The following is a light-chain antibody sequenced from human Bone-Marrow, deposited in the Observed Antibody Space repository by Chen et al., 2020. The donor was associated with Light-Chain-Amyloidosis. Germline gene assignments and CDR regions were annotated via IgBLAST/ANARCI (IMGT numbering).Light chain of an antibody. CDR2: DDR. V-gene: IGLV3-21*02. J-gene: IGLJ3*02. Sequence: SYVLTPPSSVSMAPGQPAPTACGGHNIGPTSVHWYQQTPGQAPLLVVYDDRDRPSGIPERLAGSNSGTAATLTISGVEAGDEADYYCQVWDRSSDRPVFGGGTKLTVL. CDR3: QVWDRSSDRPV. CDR1: NIGPTS.